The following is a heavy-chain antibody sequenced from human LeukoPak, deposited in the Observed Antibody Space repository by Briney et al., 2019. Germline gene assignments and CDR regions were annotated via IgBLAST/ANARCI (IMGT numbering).Heavy chain of an antibody. D-gene: IGHD3-3*01. J-gene: IGHJ4*02. Sequence: GASVKVSCKASGGTFSSYAISWVRQAPGQGLEWMGGIIPIFGTANYAQKFQGRVTITADKSTSTAYMELSSLRSEDTAVYYCAREKLPRAPMGWLLYRDRHRAFDYWGQGTLVTVSS. CDR1: GGTFSSYA. CDR3: AREKLPRAPMGWLLYRDRHRAFDY. V-gene: IGHV1-69*06. CDR2: IIPIFGTA.